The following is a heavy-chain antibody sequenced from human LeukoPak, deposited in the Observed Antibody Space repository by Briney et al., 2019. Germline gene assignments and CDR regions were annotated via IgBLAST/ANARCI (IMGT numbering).Heavy chain of an antibody. V-gene: IGHV3-15*01. CDR1: VFTFTNAL. D-gene: IGHD3-10*01. Sequence: GGSLRLSCAASVFTFTNALMTCVRQPPGKGLEWVGRIKSKGDGETTDYAAPVKGRFIMSRDDSKATLYLQMNIMEAEETAVYYCATDLVLTMIRGVTVHWGQGALVTVSS. J-gene: IGHJ4*02. CDR2: IKSKGDGETT. CDR3: ATDLVLTMIRGVTVH.